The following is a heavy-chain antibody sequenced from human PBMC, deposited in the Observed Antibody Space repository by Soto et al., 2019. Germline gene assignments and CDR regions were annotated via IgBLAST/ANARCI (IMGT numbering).Heavy chain of an antibody. CDR2: ISSSGSTI. CDR3: ARDPREYYFDY. J-gene: IGHJ4*02. V-gene: IGHV3-11*01. CDR1: GFTFSDYY. Sequence: WGSLGLSCAASGFTFSDYYMSWIRQAPGKGLEWVSYISSSGSTIYYADSVKGRFTISRDNAKNSLYLQMNSLRAEDTAVYYCARDPREYYFDYWGQGTLVTVSS.